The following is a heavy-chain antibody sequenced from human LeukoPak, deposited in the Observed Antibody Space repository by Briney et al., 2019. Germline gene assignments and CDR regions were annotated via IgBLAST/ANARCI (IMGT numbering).Heavy chain of an antibody. CDR2: IYYSGST. Sequence: SETLSLTCTVSGGSISSYYWSWIRQPPGKGLEWIGYIYYSGSTNYNPSLKSRVTISVDTSKNQFSLKLSSVTAADTAVYYCARGIAARLGGFDPWGQGTLVTVSS. D-gene: IGHD6-6*01. V-gene: IGHV4-59*01. CDR1: GGSISSYY. CDR3: ARGIAARLGGFDP. J-gene: IGHJ5*02.